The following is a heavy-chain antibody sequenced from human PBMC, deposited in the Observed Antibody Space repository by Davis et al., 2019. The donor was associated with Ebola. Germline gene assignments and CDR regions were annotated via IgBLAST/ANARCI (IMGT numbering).Heavy chain of an antibody. V-gene: IGHV3-7*01. J-gene: IGHJ4*02. Sequence: GESLKISCTTSGFIFTRHWMSWVRQAPGKGLEWVANIKEDGSERDYVDSVKGRFIISRDNARNSVYLQMDRLGADDTAVYYCVRGGYYDSSLFSGFDYWGQGTLVTVSS. CDR2: IKEDGSER. CDR1: GFIFTRHW. CDR3: VRGGYYDSSLFSGFDY. D-gene: IGHD3-9*01.